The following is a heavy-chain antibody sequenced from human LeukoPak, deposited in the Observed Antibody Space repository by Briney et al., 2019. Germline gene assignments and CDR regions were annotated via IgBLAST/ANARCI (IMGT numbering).Heavy chain of an antibody. Sequence: GGSLRLSCVASGLTFNPYGMNWVRQAPGKGLEGVAFIWYDGGNKYYADSVKGRFTISRDNSKNAVYLQMDSLRAEDTAIYYCAKDHGGNSWYYFDFWGQGTLVTVSS. D-gene: IGHD4-23*01. CDR1: GLTFNPYG. J-gene: IGHJ4*02. CDR3: AKDHGGNSWYYFDF. CDR2: IWYDGGNK. V-gene: IGHV3-30*02.